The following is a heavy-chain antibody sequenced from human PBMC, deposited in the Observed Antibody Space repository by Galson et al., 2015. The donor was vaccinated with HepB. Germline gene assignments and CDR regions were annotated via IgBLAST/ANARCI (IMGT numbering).Heavy chain of an antibody. Sequence: SLRLSCAASGFTFSSYAMNWVRQAPGKGLEWVSTISGSGGSTYYADSVKGRFAISRDNSKNTLYLQMNSPRAEDTAVYYCARLYTNTWFDVFDIWGQGTMVTVSS. CDR3: ARLYTNTWFDVFDI. V-gene: IGHV3-23*01. CDR2: ISGSGGST. J-gene: IGHJ3*02. CDR1: GFTFSSYA. D-gene: IGHD6-13*01.